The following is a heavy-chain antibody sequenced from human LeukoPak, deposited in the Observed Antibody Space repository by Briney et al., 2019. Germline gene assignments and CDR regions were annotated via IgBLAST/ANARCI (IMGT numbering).Heavy chain of an antibody. CDR2: ISYDGSNK. Sequence: SGGSLRLSCAASGFTFRSYAMHGVRQAPGKGLEWVAVISYDGSNKYYADSVKGRFTISRDNSKNTLYLQMNSLRAEDTAVYYCASEVIFGSFDYWGQGTLVTVSS. CDR1: GFTFRSYA. D-gene: IGHD3-3*01. CDR3: ASEVIFGSFDY. V-gene: IGHV3-30*04. J-gene: IGHJ4*02.